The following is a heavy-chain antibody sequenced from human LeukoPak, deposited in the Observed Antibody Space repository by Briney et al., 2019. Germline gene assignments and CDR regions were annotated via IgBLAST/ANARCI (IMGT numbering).Heavy chain of an antibody. CDR3: ARGRYDFWSGYPPQSYYFDY. D-gene: IGHD3-3*01. Sequence: SETLSLTCAVYGGSFSGYYWSWIRQPPGKGLEWIGEINHSGSTNYNPSLKSRVTISVDTSKNQFSLKLSSVTAADTAVYYCARGRYDFWSGYPPQSYYFDYWGQGTLVTVSS. V-gene: IGHV4-34*01. CDR2: INHSGST. CDR1: GGSFSGYY. J-gene: IGHJ4*02.